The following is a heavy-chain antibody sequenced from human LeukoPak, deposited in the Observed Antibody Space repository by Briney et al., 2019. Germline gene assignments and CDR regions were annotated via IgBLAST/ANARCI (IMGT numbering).Heavy chain of an antibody. Sequence: SETLSLTCAVYGGSFSGYYWSWIRQPPGKGLEWIGEINHSGSTNYNPSLKSRVTISVDRSKNQFSLKLSSVTAADTAVYYCARSGTLYCSSTSCYLRIWGFDWFDPWGQGTLVTVSS. CDR1: GGSFSGYY. V-gene: IGHV4-34*01. CDR3: ARSGTLYCSSTSCYLRIWGFDWFDP. D-gene: IGHD2-2*01. J-gene: IGHJ5*02. CDR2: INHSGST.